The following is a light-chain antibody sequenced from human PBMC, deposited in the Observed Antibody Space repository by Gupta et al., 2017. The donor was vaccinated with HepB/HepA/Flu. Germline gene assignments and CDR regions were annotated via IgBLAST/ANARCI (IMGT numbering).Light chain of an antibody. CDR1: QSVSSY. V-gene: IGKV3-15*01. CDR3: QQDKNCPPDA. Sequence: EIVMTQSQATLSVTPGERASLSCRASQSVSSYFAWYQQKPGRAPRLLIYGASTRATGIPPRFSGSGFGTEFTLTITSRQSEDFAVYYCQQDKNCPPDAVGQGTKMEIK. CDR2: GAS. J-gene: IGKJ2*01.